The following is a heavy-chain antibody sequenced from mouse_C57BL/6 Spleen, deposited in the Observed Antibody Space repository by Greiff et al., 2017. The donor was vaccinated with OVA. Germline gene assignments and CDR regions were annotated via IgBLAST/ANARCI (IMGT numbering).Heavy chain of an antibody. CDR3: AREGESYYGYYRWYFDV. D-gene: IGHD2-3*01. Sequence: VQLQQSGPELVRPGVSVKISCKGSGYTFTDYAMHWVKQSHAKSLEWIGVISTYYGDASYNQKFKGKATMTVDKSSSTAYMELARLTSEDSAVYYCAREGESYYGYYRWYFDVWGTGTTVTVSS. CDR2: ISTYYGDA. J-gene: IGHJ1*03. V-gene: IGHV1-67*01. CDR1: GYTFTDYA.